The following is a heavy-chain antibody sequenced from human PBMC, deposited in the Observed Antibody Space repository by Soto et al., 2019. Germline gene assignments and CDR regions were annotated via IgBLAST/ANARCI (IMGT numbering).Heavy chain of an antibody. Sequence: QVQLVQSGAEVKKPGSSVKVSCKASGGTFSSYAISWVRQAPGQGLEWMGGIIPIFGTANYAQKFQGRVTITADESTSTAYMELSSLRSEDTAVYYCAIAGRYCSSTSCSYNWFDPWGQGTLVTVSS. D-gene: IGHD2-2*01. CDR2: IIPIFGTA. V-gene: IGHV1-69*01. J-gene: IGHJ5*02. CDR3: AIAGRYCSSTSCSYNWFDP. CDR1: GGTFSSYA.